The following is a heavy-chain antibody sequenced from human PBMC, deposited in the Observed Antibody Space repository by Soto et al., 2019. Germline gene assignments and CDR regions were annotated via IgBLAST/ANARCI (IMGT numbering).Heavy chain of an antibody. Sequence: SVKVSCKASGGTFSSYTISWLRQAPGQGLEWMGRIIPILGIANYAQKFQGRVTITADKSTSTAYMELSSLRSEDTAVYHCARVVTTTDIVVVPAAIPSNWFDPWGQGTLVTVSS. J-gene: IGHJ5*02. CDR3: ARVVTTTDIVVVPAAIPSNWFDP. CDR1: GGTFSSYT. CDR2: IIPILGIA. V-gene: IGHV1-69*02. D-gene: IGHD2-2*01.